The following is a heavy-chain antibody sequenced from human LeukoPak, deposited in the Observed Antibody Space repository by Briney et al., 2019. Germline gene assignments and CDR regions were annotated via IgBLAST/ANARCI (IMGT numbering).Heavy chain of an antibody. CDR1: GGSISSYY. D-gene: IGHD1-26*01. CDR2: IYYSGST. Sequence: SETLSLTCTVSGGSISSYYWSWIRRPPGKGLEWIGYIYYSGSTNYNPSLKSRVAISVDTSKNQFSLKLSSVTAADTAVYYCARGGSYSPWFDPWGQGTLVTVSS. V-gene: IGHV4-59*01. CDR3: ARGGSYSPWFDP. J-gene: IGHJ5*02.